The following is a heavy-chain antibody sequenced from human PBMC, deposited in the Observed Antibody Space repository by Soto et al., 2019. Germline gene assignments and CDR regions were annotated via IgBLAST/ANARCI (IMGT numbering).Heavy chain of an antibody. V-gene: IGHV1-69*02. Sequence: SAWVSCKASGGTFSSYTISWVRQAPGQGIARMGSIIPILGIANYAQKFQGRVTITADKSTSTAYMELSSLRSEDPAVYYCASGSLVSSVYYGMDVWGQGTTVTVSS. CDR3: ASGSLVSSVYYGMDV. J-gene: IGHJ6*02. D-gene: IGHD3-9*01. CDR2: IIPILGIA. CDR1: GGTFSSYT.